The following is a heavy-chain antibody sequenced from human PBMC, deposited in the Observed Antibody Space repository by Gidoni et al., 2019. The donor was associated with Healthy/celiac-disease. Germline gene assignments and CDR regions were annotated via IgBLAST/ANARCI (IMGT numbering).Heavy chain of an antibody. J-gene: IGHJ5*02. D-gene: IGHD5-12*01. CDR2: ISSSSSTI. Sequence: EVQLVESGGGLVQPGGSLRLSCAASAFTFSSYSMNWVRQAPGKGLEWVSYISSSSSTIYYADSVKGRFTISRDNAKNSLYLQMNSLRAEDTAVYYCARGYSGYDGGFDPWGQGTLVTVSS. V-gene: IGHV3-48*01. CDR1: AFTFSSYS. CDR3: ARGYSGYDGGFDP.